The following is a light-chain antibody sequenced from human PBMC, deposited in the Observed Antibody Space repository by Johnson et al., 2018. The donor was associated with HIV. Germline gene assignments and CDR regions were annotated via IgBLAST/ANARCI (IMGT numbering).Light chain of an antibody. V-gene: IGLV1-51*02. Sequence: QLVLTQPPSVSAAPGQKVTISCSGSSSNIGNNYVSWYQQLPGTAPKLLIYENNKRPSGIPDRFSGSKSGTSATLGITGLQTGDEAEYYCGTWDSSLSVNYVFGNGTKVTGL. J-gene: IGLJ1*01. CDR3: GTWDSSLSVNYV. CDR1: SSNIGNNY. CDR2: ENN.